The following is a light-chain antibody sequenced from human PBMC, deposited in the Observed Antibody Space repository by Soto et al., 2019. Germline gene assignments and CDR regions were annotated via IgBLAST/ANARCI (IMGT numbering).Light chain of an antibody. V-gene: IGLV2-14*03. Sequence: QSVLTQPASVYGSPGQSITISCTGTSSDVGAFKYVSWYQHHPGKAPKLMIYDVSTRSSGVSSRFSGSKSGNTASLTISGLQAEDEADYYCSSYTTSTTYVFGTGTKLTVL. CDR3: SSYTTSTTYV. CDR2: DVS. J-gene: IGLJ1*01. CDR1: SSDVGAFKY.